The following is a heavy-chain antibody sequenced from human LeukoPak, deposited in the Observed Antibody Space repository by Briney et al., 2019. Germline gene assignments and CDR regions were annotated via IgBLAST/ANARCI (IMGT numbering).Heavy chain of an antibody. Sequence: SETLSLTCTVSGGSISSSSYYGGWIRQPPGKGLEWIGSIYYSGSTYYNPSLKSRVTISVDTSKNQFSLKLSSVTAADTAVYYCARQKGEFDYWGQGTLVTVSS. CDR2: IYYSGST. J-gene: IGHJ4*02. CDR1: GGSISSSSYY. CDR3: ARQKGEFDY. D-gene: IGHD3-10*01. V-gene: IGHV4-39*01.